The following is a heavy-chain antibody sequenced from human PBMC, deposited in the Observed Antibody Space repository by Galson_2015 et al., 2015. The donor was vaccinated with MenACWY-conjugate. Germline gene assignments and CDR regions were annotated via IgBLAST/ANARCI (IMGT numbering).Heavy chain of an antibody. V-gene: IGHV3-15*01. CDR3: TTPKPDSWGGRLFRFYMDV. Sequence: SLRLSCAGSAFTFSNAYMSWVRQAPGKGLEWVGRIKSQTDGGKIDYAAPVKGRFTISRDDSKNTLYLQMNSLKIEDTAVYYCTTPKPDSWGGRLFRFYMDVWGKGTTVTVSS. J-gene: IGHJ6*03. D-gene: IGHD2-15*01. CDR1: AFTFSNAY. CDR2: IKSQTDGGKI.